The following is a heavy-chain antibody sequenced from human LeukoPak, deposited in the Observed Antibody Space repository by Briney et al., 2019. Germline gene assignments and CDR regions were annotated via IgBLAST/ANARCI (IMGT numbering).Heavy chain of an antibody. J-gene: IGHJ4*02. Sequence: PGGSLRLSCAASGFTFSSYAMSWVRQAPGKGLEWVSTITGSSRSTYYADSVKGRFTISRDNSKNTLYLQMNSLRAEDTAVYYCAKDRPAAFKYSSSWYDYWGQGTLVTVSS. CDR1: GFTFSSYA. CDR2: ITGSSRST. V-gene: IGHV3-23*01. CDR3: AKDRPAAFKYSSSWYDY. D-gene: IGHD6-13*01.